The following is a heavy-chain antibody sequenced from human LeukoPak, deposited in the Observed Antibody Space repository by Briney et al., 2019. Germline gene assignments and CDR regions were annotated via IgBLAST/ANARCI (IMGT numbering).Heavy chain of an antibody. D-gene: IGHD6-19*01. CDR2: IWYDGSNK. Sequence: GGSLRLSCAASGFTFSSYGMHWVRQAPGKGLEWVAVIWYDGSNKYYADSVKGRFTISRDNCKNTLYLQMNSLRAEDTAVYYCAKMLGGWYRYWGQGTLVTVSS. CDR3: AKMLGGWYRY. CDR1: GFTFSSYG. J-gene: IGHJ4*02. V-gene: IGHV3-33*06.